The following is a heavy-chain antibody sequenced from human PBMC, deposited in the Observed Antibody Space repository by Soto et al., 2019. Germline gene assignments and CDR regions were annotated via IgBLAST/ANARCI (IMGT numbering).Heavy chain of an antibody. Sequence: GGSLRLSCAASGFTVSSNYMSWVRQAPGKGLEWVSVIYSGGSTYYADSVKGRFTISRDNSKNTLYLQMNSLRAEDTAVYYCARDRQWPRRSDYWGQGTLVTVSS. J-gene: IGHJ4*02. CDR1: GFTVSSNY. V-gene: IGHV3-53*01. D-gene: IGHD6-19*01. CDR2: IYSGGST. CDR3: ARDRQWPRRSDY.